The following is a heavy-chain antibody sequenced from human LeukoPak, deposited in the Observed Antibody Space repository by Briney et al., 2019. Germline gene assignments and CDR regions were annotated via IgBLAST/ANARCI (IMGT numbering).Heavy chain of an antibody. V-gene: IGHV4-30-4*01. CDR1: GGSISSGDYY. J-gene: IGHJ4*02. Sequence: SETLSLTCTVSGGSISSGDYYWSWIRQPPGKGLEWIGYIYYSGSTYYNPSLKSRVTISVDTSKNQFSLKLSSVTAADTAAYYCASLITMVRGLRSDGFDYWGQGTLVTVSS. CDR3: ASLITMVRGLRSDGFDY. D-gene: IGHD3-10*01. CDR2: IYYSGST.